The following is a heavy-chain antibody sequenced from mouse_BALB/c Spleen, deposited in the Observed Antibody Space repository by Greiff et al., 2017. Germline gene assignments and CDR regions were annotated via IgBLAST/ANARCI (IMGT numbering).Heavy chain of an antibody. D-gene: IGHD1-1*01. J-gene: IGHJ1*01. CDR3: ARPSYYGSSYWYFDV. V-gene: IGHV3-2*02. CDR1: GYSITSDYA. CDR2: ISYSGST. Sequence: EVKLEESGPGLVKPSQSLSLTCTVTGYSITSDYAWNWIRQFPGNKLEWMGYISYSGSTSYNPSLKSRISITRDTSKNQFFLQLNSVTTEDTATYYCARPSYYGSSYWYFDVWGAGTTVTVSS.